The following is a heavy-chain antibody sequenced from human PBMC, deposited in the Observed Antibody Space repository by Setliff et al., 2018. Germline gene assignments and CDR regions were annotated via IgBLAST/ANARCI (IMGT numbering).Heavy chain of an antibody. Sequence: SVKVSCKASGGTFSSYAISWVRQAPGQGLEWMGRIIPIFGTANYAKKFQGRVTITADKSTSTADMELSSLRSEDTAVYYCARGRHPPWSGYPYYYMDVWGKGTTVTVSS. CDR2: IIPIFGTA. CDR1: GGTFSSYA. V-gene: IGHV1-69*06. CDR3: ARGRHPPWSGYPYYYMDV. J-gene: IGHJ6*03. D-gene: IGHD3-3*01.